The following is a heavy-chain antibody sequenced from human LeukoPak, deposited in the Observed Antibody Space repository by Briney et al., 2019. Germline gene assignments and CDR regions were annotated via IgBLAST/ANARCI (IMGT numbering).Heavy chain of an antibody. Sequence: GGSLRLSCSASGFTFSSYAMHWVRQAPGKGLEYVSSISSNGGSTYYADSVKGRFTISRDNSKNTLYLQMGSLRAEDMAVYYCARVGYTSYYYYGMDVWGQGTTVTVSS. CDR1: GFTFSSYA. CDR3: ARVGYTSYYYYGMDV. D-gene: IGHD6-13*01. V-gene: IGHV3-64*02. CDR2: ISSNGGST. J-gene: IGHJ6*02.